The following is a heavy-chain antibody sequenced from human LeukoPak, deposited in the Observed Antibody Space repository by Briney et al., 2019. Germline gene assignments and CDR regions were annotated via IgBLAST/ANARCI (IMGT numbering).Heavy chain of an antibody. J-gene: IGHJ4*02. V-gene: IGHV4-59*12. CDR3: ASHKGF. Sequence: SETLSLTCTVSGVSISNNYWSWFRQPPGKGLEWIGYIYYSGSTNYNPSLKSRVTISVDTSKSQFSLKLSSVTAADTAVYYCASHKGFWGQGTLVTVSS. CDR2: IYYSGST. CDR1: GVSISNNY.